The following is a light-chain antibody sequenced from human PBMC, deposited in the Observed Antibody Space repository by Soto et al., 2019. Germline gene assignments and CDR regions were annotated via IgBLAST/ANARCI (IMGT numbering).Light chain of an antibody. J-gene: IGKJ2*01. CDR1: QSVSNN. CDR3: QQTDSFPYT. CDR2: GAS. V-gene: IGKV3-15*01. Sequence: EILMTQSPATLSVSPGDRATLSCRASQSVSNNLAWYQQRPGQAPRLLIYGASTRATGIPARFSGSGSGTEFTLTISSLQSEDFAVYDCQQTDSFPYTFGRGTKVEIK.